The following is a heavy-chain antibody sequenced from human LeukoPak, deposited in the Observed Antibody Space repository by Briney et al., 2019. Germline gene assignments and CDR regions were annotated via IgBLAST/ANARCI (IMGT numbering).Heavy chain of an antibody. V-gene: IGHV3-21*06. D-gene: IGHD3-22*01. CDR2: IICSSSDI. CDR1: GFTFSVYN. J-gene: IGHJ3*01. CDR3: TRDPYYSDNSGYPSDV. Sequence: GGALRLSCAASGFTFSVYNMHWVRRAAGKGVEWVSFIICSSSDIYYADSVKGRFTISRDNAKNSLSLQMNSLRAEATATYSCTRDPYYSDNSGYPSDVWGQGTVVTVSS.